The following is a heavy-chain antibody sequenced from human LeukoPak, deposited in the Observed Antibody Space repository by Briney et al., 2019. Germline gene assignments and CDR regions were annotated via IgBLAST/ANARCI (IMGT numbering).Heavy chain of an antibody. J-gene: IGHJ4*02. Sequence: ASVKVSCKASGYTFTSYDINWVRQATGHGLEWMGWMNPNSGNTGYAQKFQGRVTMTRNTSISTAYMELSSLRSEDTAVYYCARGSGFYSLEWLFPIDYWGQGTLVTVSS. CDR3: ARGSGFYSLEWLFPIDY. D-gene: IGHD3-3*01. CDR1: GYTFTSYD. CDR2: MNPNSGNT. V-gene: IGHV1-8*01.